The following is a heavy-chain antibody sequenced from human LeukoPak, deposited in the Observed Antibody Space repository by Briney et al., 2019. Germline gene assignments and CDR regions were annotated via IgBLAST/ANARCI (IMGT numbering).Heavy chain of an antibody. J-gene: IGHJ4*02. CDR2: ISAYSGYT. CDR1: GYTFTNYG. V-gene: IGHV1-18*01. CDR3: ARDAVSTTTAGGIDY. Sequence: ASVKVSCKASGYTFTNYGISWVRQAPGQGLEWMGWISAYSGYTHYAQKIQGRVTVTTEASTSTAYMELRSLTSYDTAAYYCARDAVSTTTAGGIDYWGQGTLVTVSS. D-gene: IGHD5/OR15-5a*01.